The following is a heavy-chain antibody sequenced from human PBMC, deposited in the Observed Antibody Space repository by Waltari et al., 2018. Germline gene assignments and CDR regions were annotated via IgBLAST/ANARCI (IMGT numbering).Heavy chain of an antibody. Sequence: QVQLVQSGAAVKKPGSSVKLSCKASGGTFSSYAISWVRQAPGHGLEWMGGIIPIFGTANYAQKLQGRVTITADESTSTAYMELSSLRSEDTAVYYCATRRDGGASGYYYYGMDVWGQGTTVTVSS. CDR3: ATRRDGGASGYYYYGMDV. CDR2: IIPIFGTA. CDR1: GGTFSSYA. J-gene: IGHJ6*02. D-gene: IGHD3-16*01. V-gene: IGHV1-69*13.